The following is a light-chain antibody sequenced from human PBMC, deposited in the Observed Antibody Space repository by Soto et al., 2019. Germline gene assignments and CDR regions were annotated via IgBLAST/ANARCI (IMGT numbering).Light chain of an antibody. J-gene: IGKJ2*01. V-gene: IGKV1-33*01. CDR1: QDISNY. Sequence: DSQMTESPSSLSASVGDRVTITCQASQDISNYLNLYEQKPGKSTKLLIYDASKLETVVPSRFSGSGSGTDFTITISSLQHEDIATYYCQQYDNLPYTFGQGTKLEIK. CDR3: QQYDNLPYT. CDR2: DAS.